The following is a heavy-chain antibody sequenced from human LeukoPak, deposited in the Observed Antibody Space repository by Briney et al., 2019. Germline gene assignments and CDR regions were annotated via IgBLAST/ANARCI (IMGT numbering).Heavy chain of an antibody. V-gene: IGHV4-61*02. Sequence: SETLSLTCTVSGGSISSGDYYWSWIRQPPGKGLEWIGRIYTSGTTNYNPSLKSRVTMSVDTSKNQFSLNLTSVTVADTAVYYCAREGTTRPLDYWGQGTLVTVSS. CDR1: GGSISSGDYY. CDR2: IYTSGTT. CDR3: AREGTTRPLDY. D-gene: IGHD6-6*01. J-gene: IGHJ4*02.